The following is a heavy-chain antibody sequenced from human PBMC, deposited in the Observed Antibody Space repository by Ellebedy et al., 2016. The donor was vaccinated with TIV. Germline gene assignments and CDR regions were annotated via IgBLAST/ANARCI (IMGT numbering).Heavy chain of an antibody. Sequence: ASVKVSCKASGYTFSGYYIHWVRQAPGQGLEWMGWINPKSGGTKYAEQFQGWVTMTRDTSTSTAYMELSSLRYEDTAVYYCARAFDSDFWGQGTLVTVSS. CDR3: ARAFDSDF. D-gene: IGHD2/OR15-2a*01. J-gene: IGHJ4*02. CDR2: INPKSGGT. V-gene: IGHV1-2*04. CDR1: GYTFSGYY.